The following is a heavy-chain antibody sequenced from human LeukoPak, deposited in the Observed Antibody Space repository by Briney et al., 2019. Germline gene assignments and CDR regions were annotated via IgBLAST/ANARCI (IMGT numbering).Heavy chain of an antibody. V-gene: IGHV4-59*01. Sequence: SETLSLTCTVSGGSISSYYWSWIRQPPGKGLEWIGYIYHSGSTNYNPSLKSRVTISVDMSKNQISLKLSSVTAADTAVYYCARSQVWSDYWGYFDYWGQGTLVTVSS. CDR1: GGSISSYY. CDR3: ARSQVWSDYWGYFDY. J-gene: IGHJ4*02. CDR2: IYHSGST. D-gene: IGHD3-3*01.